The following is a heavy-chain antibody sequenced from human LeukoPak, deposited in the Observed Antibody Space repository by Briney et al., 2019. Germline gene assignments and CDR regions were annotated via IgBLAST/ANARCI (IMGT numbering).Heavy chain of an antibody. CDR2: ISGSGGST. CDR1: GFTFSSYA. J-gene: IGHJ4*02. Sequence: PGGSLRLSCAASGFTFSSYAMSWVRQAPGKGLEWVSAISGSGGSTYYADSVKGRFTISRDNSKNTLYLQMNSLRAVDTAVYYCASTSGIAVAAPEDYFDYWGQGTLVTVSS. V-gene: IGHV3-23*01. CDR3: ASTSGIAVAAPEDYFDY. D-gene: IGHD6-19*01.